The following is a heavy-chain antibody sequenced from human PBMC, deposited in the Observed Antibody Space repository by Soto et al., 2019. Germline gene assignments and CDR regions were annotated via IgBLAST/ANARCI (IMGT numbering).Heavy chain of an antibody. CDR2: INPNSGGT. V-gene: IGHV1-2*04. J-gene: IGHJ4*02. CDR3: ARDLSGAVAVAGFDY. D-gene: IGHD6-19*01. Sequence: ASVKVSCKASGYTFTGYYMHWVRQAPGQGLEWMGWINPNSGGTNYAQKFQGWVTMTRDTSTSTVYMELSSLRSEDTAVYYCARDLSGAVAVAGFDYWGQGTLVPVSS. CDR1: GYTFTGYY.